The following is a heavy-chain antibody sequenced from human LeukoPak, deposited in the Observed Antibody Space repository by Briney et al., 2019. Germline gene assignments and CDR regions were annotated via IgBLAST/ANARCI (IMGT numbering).Heavy chain of an antibody. CDR1: GFTFSGSA. CDR2: IRSKANSYAT. CDR3: TRQESRVLRFLEWGPGLDAFDI. V-gene: IGHV3-73*01. J-gene: IGHJ3*02. Sequence: GGSLRLSCAASGFTFSGSAMHWVRQASGKGLEWVGRIRSKANSYATAYAASVKGRFTIARDDSKNTAYLQMNSLKTEDTAVYYCTRQESRVLRFLEWGPGLDAFDIWGQGTMVTVSS. D-gene: IGHD3-3*01.